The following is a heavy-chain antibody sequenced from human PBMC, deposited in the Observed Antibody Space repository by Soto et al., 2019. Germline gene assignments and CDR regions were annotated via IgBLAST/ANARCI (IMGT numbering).Heavy chain of an antibody. D-gene: IGHD4-17*01. J-gene: IGHJ3*02. Sequence: SGGSLRLSCAASGFIFSTYAMNWVRQAPGKGLEWVSAISSSGDSTYYAESVRGRFTISRDNSINTLYLQMRSLRTEDTAVYYCAHPRGYGVFDAVDIWGQGTMVTVSS. CDR3: AHPRGYGVFDAVDI. CDR2: ISSSGDST. CDR1: GFIFSTYA. V-gene: IGHV3-23*01.